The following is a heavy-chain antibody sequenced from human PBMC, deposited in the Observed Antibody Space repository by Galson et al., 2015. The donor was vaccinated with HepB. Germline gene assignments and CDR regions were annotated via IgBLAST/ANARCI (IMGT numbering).Heavy chain of an antibody. CDR2: INPNSGGT. CDR3: ARDRRSGWDAFDI. V-gene: IGHV1-2*02. J-gene: IGHJ3*02. D-gene: IGHD1-26*01. CDR1: GYTFTGYY. Sequence: SVKVSCKASGYTFTGYYMHWVRQAPGQGLEWMGWINPNSGGTNYAQKLQGRVTMTTDTSTSTAYMELRSLRSDDTAVYYCARDRRSGWDAFDIWGQGTMVTVSS.